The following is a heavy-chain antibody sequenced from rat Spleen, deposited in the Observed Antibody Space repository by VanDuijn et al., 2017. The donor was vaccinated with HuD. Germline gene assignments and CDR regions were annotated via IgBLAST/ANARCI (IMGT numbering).Heavy chain of an antibody. CDR1: GYSITSNH. CDR3: ARSSSNWFAY. D-gene: IGHD1-2*01. Sequence: EVQLQESGPGLVKPSQSLSLTCSVTGYSITSNHWGWIRKFPGNKMEWVGYISYSGSSVYNPSLKSRISITRDTSKNQFFLQLNSVTTEDTATYYCARSSSNWFAYWGQGTLVTVSS. CDR2: ISYSGSS. J-gene: IGHJ3*01. V-gene: IGHV3-1*01.